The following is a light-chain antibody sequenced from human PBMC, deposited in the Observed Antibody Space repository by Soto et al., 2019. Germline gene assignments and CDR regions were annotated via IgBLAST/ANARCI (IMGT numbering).Light chain of an antibody. J-gene: IGKJ1*01. Sequence: EIVLTQSPGTLSLSPGERATLSCRATESVSSNYLAWYQQKPGQAPRVLIYGASNRATGIPDRFSGSGSETDFTLTISSLEPADFAVYYCQQYGTSPRPFGQGTKVEL. CDR1: ESVSSNY. V-gene: IGKV3-20*01. CDR3: QQYGTSPRP. CDR2: GAS.